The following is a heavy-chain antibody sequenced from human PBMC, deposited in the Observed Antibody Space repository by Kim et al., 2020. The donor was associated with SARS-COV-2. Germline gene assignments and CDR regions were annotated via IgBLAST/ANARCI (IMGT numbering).Heavy chain of an antibody. CDR3: ARDPPSGRYFDWLGDY. J-gene: IGHJ4*02. Sequence: GGSLRLSCAASGFTFSSYSMNWVRQAPGKGLEWVSSISSSSSYIYYADSVKGRFTISRDNAKNPLYLQMNSLRAEDTAVYYCARDPPSGRYFDWLGDYWGQGTLVTVSS. D-gene: IGHD3-9*01. CDR2: ISSSSSYI. CDR1: GFTFSSYS. V-gene: IGHV3-21*01.